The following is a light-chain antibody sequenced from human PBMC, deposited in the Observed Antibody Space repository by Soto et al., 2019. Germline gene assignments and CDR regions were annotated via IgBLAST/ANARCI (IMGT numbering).Light chain of an antibody. CDR3: QQHNTYSCT. Sequence: IQLTQSPSSLSASVGDRITITCRASQVVSSYIAWLQQKPRKAPNRLIYSASSLQSGVPSRFNGSGSGTEFTLTISSLQPDDFATDYWQQHNTYSCTFGQGTEVDI. CDR2: SAS. J-gene: IGKJ1*01. CDR1: QVVSSY. V-gene: IGKV1-17*03.